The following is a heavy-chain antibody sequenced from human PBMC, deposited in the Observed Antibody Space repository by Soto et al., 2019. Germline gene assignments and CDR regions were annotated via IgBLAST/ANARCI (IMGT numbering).Heavy chain of an antibody. CDR1: GFTFSSYE. CDR3: ARDGYSSETDY. Sequence: GGSLRLSCAASGFTFSSYEMNWVRQAPGKGLEWVSYISSSGSTIYYADSVKGRFTISRDNAKNSLYLQMNSLRAEDTAVYYCARDGYSSETDYWGQGTLVTVSS. D-gene: IGHD2-15*01. J-gene: IGHJ4*02. CDR2: ISSSGSTI. V-gene: IGHV3-48*03.